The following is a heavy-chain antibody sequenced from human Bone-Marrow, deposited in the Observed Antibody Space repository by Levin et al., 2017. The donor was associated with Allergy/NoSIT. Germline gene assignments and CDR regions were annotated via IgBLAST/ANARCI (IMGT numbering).Heavy chain of an antibody. D-gene: IGHD3-22*01. Sequence: GGSLRLSCAASGFTFSDAWMNWVRQAPGKGLEWVGHVKRKIDGGRTDYAAAVKGRFIISRDDSKATAHLQMNNLKTEDAGLYYCTTDYYDTSGSFVDYWGRGTRVTVST. CDR2: VKRKIDGGRT. J-gene: IGHJ4*02. V-gene: IGHV3-15*07. CDR1: GFTFSDAW. CDR3: TTDYYDTSGSFVDY.